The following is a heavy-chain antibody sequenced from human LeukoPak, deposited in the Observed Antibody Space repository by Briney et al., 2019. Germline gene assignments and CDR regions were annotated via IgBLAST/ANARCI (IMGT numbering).Heavy chain of an antibody. Sequence: PGGSLRLSCAASGFTFSDYYMSWIRQAPGKGLEWVSYISNSGNTIYYADSVKGRFTISRDNAKNSLYLQMNSLRAEDTAVYYCAKKRDGSWPLYFDYWGQGTLVTVSS. D-gene: IGHD6-13*01. CDR2: ISNSGNTI. CDR3: AKKRDGSWPLYFDY. J-gene: IGHJ4*02. CDR1: GFTFSDYY. V-gene: IGHV3-11*04.